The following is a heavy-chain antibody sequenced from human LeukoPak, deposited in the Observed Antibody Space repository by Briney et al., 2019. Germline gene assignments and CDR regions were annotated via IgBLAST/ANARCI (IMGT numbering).Heavy chain of an antibody. CDR2: INHSGST. Sequence: SETLSLTCIVSGGSISSTSYYWGWIRQPPGKGLEWIGEINHSGSTNYNPSLKSRVTISVDTSKNQFSLKLSSVTAADTAVYYCATHSRRSNWFDPWGQGTLVTVSS. V-gene: IGHV4-39*07. CDR3: ATHSRRSNWFDP. J-gene: IGHJ5*02. D-gene: IGHD4-11*01. CDR1: GGSISSTSYY.